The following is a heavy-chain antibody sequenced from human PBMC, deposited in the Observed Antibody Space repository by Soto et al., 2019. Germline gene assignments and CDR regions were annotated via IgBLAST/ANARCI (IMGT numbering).Heavy chain of an antibody. CDR3: TRGWDAYDWGDAVDI. J-gene: IGHJ3*02. V-gene: IGHV3-30-3*01. D-gene: IGHD3-10*02. CDR1: GFTFSNYA. Sequence: QVQLVESGGGVVQPGRSLRLSCAASGFTFSNYAMHWVRQAPGKGLEWVANILNDGTNKNYADSVKGRFTISRDNSQNTVYLQMNTLRPEDTAVYYCTRGWDAYDWGDAVDIWGQGTLVRVSS. CDR2: ILNDGTNK.